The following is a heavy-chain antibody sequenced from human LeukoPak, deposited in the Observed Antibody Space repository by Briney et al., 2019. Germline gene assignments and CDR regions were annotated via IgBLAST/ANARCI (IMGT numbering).Heavy chain of an antibody. Sequence: GGSLRLSCAASGFTFSSYAMHWVRQTPGKGLEWVAVISYDGSNKYYADSVKDRFTISRDNSKNTLYLQMNSLRAEDTAVYYCARPLLIAAAGTRFPDYWGQGTLVTVSS. V-gene: IGHV3-30*04. CDR1: GFTFSSYA. D-gene: IGHD6-13*01. J-gene: IGHJ4*02. CDR3: ARPLLIAAAGTRFPDY. CDR2: ISYDGSNK.